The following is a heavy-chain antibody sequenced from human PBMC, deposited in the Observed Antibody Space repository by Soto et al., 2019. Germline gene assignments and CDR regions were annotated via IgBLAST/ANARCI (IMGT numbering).Heavy chain of an antibody. Sequence: GSLRLSCAASGFTFSTYAMIWVRQAPGKGLEWVSAISGSGDSTYYADSVKGRFTISRDNSKNTLYLQMSSLRAEDTAIYYCAKDSFINLRGYDSYWGQGTLVTVSS. V-gene: IGHV3-23*01. CDR3: AKDSFINLRGYDSY. J-gene: IGHJ4*02. D-gene: IGHD5-12*01. CDR1: GFTFSTYA. CDR2: ISGSGDST.